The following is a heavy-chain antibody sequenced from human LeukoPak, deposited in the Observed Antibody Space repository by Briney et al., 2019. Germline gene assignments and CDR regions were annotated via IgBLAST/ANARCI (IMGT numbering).Heavy chain of an antibody. CDR1: GGSFSGYY. CDR2: INHSGST. D-gene: IGHD2-2*01. CDR3: ARGGGYCSSTSCFYYFDY. V-gene: IGHV4-34*01. J-gene: IGHJ4*02. Sequence: SETLSLTCAVYGGSFSGYYWSWIRQLPGKGLEWIGEINHSGSTNYNPSLKSRVTISVDTSKNQFSLKLSSVTAADTAVYYCARGGGYCSSTSCFYYFDYWGQGTLVTVSS.